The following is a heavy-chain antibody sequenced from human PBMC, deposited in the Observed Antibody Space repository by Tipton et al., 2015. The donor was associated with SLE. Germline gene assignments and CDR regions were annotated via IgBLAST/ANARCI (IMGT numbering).Heavy chain of an antibody. J-gene: IGHJ4*02. CDR3: ARLPLIAAAGRYFDY. D-gene: IGHD6-13*01. Sequence: TLSLTCTVSGGSISSSSYYWGWIRQPPGKGLEWIGSIYYSGSTYYNPSLKSRATISVDTSKNQFSLRLSSVTAADTAVYYCARLPLIAAAGRYFDYWGQGTLVTVSS. V-gene: IGHV4-39*07. CDR1: GGSISSSSYY. CDR2: IYYSGST.